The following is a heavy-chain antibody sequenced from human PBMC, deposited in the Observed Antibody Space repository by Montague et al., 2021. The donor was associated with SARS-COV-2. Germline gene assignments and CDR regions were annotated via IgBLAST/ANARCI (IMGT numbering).Heavy chain of an antibody. V-gene: IGHV4-59*01. CDR3: ARVEGMIGGVTHFDY. J-gene: IGHJ4*02. D-gene: IGHD3-16*01. CDR2: TYYSGST. Sequence: SETLSLTCSVSGASMKSYYWTWVRQSPGKGLQWIGYTYYSGSTSYYPSLQSRLTMTVDTSKNQFTLRLMSVTAADSAVYYCARVEGMIGGVTHFDYWGQGSPVTVSS. CDR1: GASMKSYY.